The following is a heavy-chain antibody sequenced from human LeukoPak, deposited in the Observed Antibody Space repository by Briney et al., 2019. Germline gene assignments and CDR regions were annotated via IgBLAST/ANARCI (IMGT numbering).Heavy chain of an antibody. CDR1: GGSISSGNW. CDR2: MYRRGNT. V-gene: IGHV4-4*02. Sequence: HPSGTLSLTCAVSGGSISSGNWWSWVRQPPGKGLEWIGEMYRRGNTNYNPSLKSRVTISVDKSKNQFSLKLSSLTAADTAVYYCARDFRGITFGGVIVMAVDYWGQGTLVTVSS. D-gene: IGHD3-16*02. J-gene: IGHJ4*02. CDR3: ARDFRGITFGGVIVMAVDY.